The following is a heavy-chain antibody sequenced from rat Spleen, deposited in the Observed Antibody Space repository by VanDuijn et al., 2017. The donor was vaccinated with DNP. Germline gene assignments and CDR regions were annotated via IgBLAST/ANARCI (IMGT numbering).Heavy chain of an antibody. V-gene: IGHV5-34*01. Sequence: EVQLVETGGGLVQPGRSLKLSCFASGFTFRDYGMNWIRQAPGKGLEWISSISNSGTYIYYADTVKGRFTISRENAKNTLTLQMTSLRSEDTALYYCAALTTAPFEYWGQGVMVTVSS. D-gene: IGHD1-11*01. CDR3: AALTTAPFEY. J-gene: IGHJ2*01. CDR1: GFTFRDYG. CDR2: ISNSGTYI.